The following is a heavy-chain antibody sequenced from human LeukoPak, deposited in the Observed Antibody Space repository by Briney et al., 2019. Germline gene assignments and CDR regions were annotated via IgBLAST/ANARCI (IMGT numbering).Heavy chain of an antibody. CDR2: ISSSSSNI. D-gene: IGHD3-22*01. J-gene: IGHJ4*02. V-gene: IGHV3-21*01. CDR3: ARAAYDTSGYYWGFDY. Sequence: GGSLRLSCAASGFTFSSYTMSWVHQTPGKGLECVSYISSSSSNIYYIDSVKGRFTISRDNAKKSLYLQMNSLRAEDTAVYYCARAAYDTSGYYWGFDYWGQGTLVTVSS. CDR1: GFTFSSYT.